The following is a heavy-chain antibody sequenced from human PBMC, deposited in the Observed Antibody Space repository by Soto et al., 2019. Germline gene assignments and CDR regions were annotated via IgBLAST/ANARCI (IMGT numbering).Heavy chain of an antibody. D-gene: IGHD3-22*01. CDR2: IIPICGTA. CDR1: GGTFSRHA. J-gene: IGHJ4*02. V-gene: IGHV1-69*01. CDR3: ARGWGYDSNDYYYAY. Sequence: QVQLVQSGAEVRKPGSSVKVSCKASGGTFSRHAISWVRQAPGQGLEWMGGIIPICGTANHAQKFQGRVTIIADESTSTVYMELNSLRSEDTAMYYCARGWGYDSNDYYYAYWGQVTLVIVSS.